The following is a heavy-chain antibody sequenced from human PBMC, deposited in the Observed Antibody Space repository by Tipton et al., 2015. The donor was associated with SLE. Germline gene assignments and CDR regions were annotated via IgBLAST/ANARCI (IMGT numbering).Heavy chain of an antibody. V-gene: IGHV3-48*03. CDR2: ISSSGSTI. J-gene: IGHJ4*02. Sequence: GSLRLSCAASGFTFSSYEMNWVRQAPGKGLEWVSYISSSGSTIYYADSVKGRFTISRDNAKNSLYLQMNSLRAEDTAVYYCARGFLEWLRGYYFDYWGQGTLVTVAS. D-gene: IGHD3-3*01. CDR3: ARGFLEWLRGYYFDY. CDR1: GFTFSSYE.